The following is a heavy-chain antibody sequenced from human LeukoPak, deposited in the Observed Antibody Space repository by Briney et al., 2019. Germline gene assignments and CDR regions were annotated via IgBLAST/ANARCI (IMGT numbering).Heavy chain of an antibody. V-gene: IGHV3-30*18. CDR2: ISYDGSNK. CDR1: GFTFSSYS. CDR3: AKDSTYSSGWYGSPAYYFDY. Sequence: GGSLRLSCAASGFTFSSYSMNWVRQAPGKGLEWVAVISYDGSNKYYADSVKGRFTISRDNSKNTLYLQMNSLRAEDTAVYYCAKDSTYSSGWYGSPAYYFDYWGQGTLVTVSS. D-gene: IGHD6-19*01. J-gene: IGHJ4*02.